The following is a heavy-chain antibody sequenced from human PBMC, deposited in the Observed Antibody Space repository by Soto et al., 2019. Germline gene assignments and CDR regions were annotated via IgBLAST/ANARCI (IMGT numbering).Heavy chain of an antibody. CDR3: ARDPQYSSSSDYYYGMDV. V-gene: IGHV3-30-3*01. Sequence: QVQLVESGGGVAQPGRSLRLSCAASGFTFSSYAMHWVRQAPGKGLEWVAVISYDGSNKYYADSVKGRFTISRDNSKNTLYLQMNSLRAEDTAVYYCARDPQYSSSSDYYYGMDVWGQGTTVTVSS. CDR1: GFTFSSYA. J-gene: IGHJ6*02. CDR2: ISYDGSNK. D-gene: IGHD6-6*01.